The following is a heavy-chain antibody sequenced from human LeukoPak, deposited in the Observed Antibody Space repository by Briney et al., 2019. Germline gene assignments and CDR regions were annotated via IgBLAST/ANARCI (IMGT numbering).Heavy chain of an antibody. J-gene: IGHJ6*03. Sequence: GGSLRLSCAASGFTFSSYSMNWVRQAPGKGLEWVSSISSSSSYIYYADSVKGRFTISRDNSKNTLYLQMNSLRAEDTAVYYCASSIVGATPNYYYYYMDVWGKGTTVTISS. D-gene: IGHD1-26*01. CDR3: ASSIVGATPNYYYYYMDV. CDR1: GFTFSSYS. CDR2: ISSSSSYI. V-gene: IGHV3-21*04.